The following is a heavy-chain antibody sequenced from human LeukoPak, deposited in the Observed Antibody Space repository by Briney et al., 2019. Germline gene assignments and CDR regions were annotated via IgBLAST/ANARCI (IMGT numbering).Heavy chain of an antibody. CDR2: ISSSGSTI. CDR3: ARDYSGDFDY. J-gene: IGHJ4*02. CDR1: GFTFSSYE. Sequence: LPGGSLRLSCAASGFTFSSYEMNWVRQAPGKGLEWVAYISSSGSTIYYADSVKGRFTISRDNAKNSLYLQMNSLRAEDTAVYYCARDYSGDFDYWGQGTLVTVSS. D-gene: IGHD5-12*01. V-gene: IGHV3-48*03.